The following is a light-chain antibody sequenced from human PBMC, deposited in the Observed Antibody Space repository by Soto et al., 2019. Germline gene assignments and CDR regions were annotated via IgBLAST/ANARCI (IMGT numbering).Light chain of an antibody. V-gene: IGKV1-12*01. J-gene: IGKJ1*01. CDR1: QGISSW. CDR2: AAS. Sequence: DIQMTQSPSSVSASVGDRVTITCRASQGISSWWAWYQQKPGKAPKLLIYAASRLQSGVPSRFRGSGSGTDCTGAISSLQPEDFATYYFDPANSFPQRFGQGTKVVIK. CDR3: DPANSFPQR.